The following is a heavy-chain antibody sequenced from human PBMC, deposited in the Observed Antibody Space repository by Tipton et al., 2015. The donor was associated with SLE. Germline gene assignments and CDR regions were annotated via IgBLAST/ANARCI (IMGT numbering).Heavy chain of an antibody. CDR3: ARGDPQGLEPFDY. CDR2: INHSGGT. CDR1: GGSFSGYY. J-gene: IGHJ4*02. D-gene: IGHD1-1*01. Sequence: TLSLTCAVYGGSFSGYYWNWIRQPPGKGLEWIGEINHSGGTNYNPSLKSRVTISVDTSKNQLSLQLSSVTTADTAVYYCARGDPQGLEPFDYWGQGTLVTVSS. V-gene: IGHV4-34*01.